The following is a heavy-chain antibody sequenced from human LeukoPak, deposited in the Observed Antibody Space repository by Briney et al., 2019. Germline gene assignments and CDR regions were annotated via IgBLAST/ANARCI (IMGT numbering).Heavy chain of an antibody. J-gene: IGHJ6*02. Sequence: PSETLSLTCTVSGGSISSYYWSWIRQPPGKGLEWIGYIYYSGSTNYNPSLKSRVTISVDTSKNQFSLKLSSVTAADTAVYYCARAASELYGMDVWGQGTTVTVSS. CDR2: IYYSGST. D-gene: IGHD1-26*01. CDR3: ARAASELYGMDV. V-gene: IGHV4-59*01. CDR1: GGSISSYY.